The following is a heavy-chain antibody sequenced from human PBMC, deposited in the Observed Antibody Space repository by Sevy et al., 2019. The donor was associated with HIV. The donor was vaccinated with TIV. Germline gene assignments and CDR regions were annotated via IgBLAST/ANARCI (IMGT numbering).Heavy chain of an antibody. CDR3: AKPSGYYDSSGPEYYFDY. J-gene: IGHJ4*02. Sequence: GGSLRLSCAASGFTFSSYAMSWVRQAPGKGLEWVSAIRGSGGSTYYADSVKGRFTSSRDNSKNTLYLQMNSRRAEDTAVYYCAKPSGYYDSSGPEYYFDYWGQGTLVTVSS. CDR1: GFTFSSYA. CDR2: IRGSGGST. V-gene: IGHV3-23*01. D-gene: IGHD3-22*01.